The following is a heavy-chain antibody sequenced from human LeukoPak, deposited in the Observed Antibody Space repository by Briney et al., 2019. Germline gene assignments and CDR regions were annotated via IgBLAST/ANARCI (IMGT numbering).Heavy chain of an antibody. V-gene: IGHV4-34*01. J-gene: IGHJ4*02. CDR3: ARFPAAAGTYASDY. D-gene: IGHD6-13*01. Sequence: SETLSLTCAVYGGSFSGYYWRWIRQPPGKGLEWIGEINHSGSTNYNPSLKSRVTISVDTSKNQFSLKLSSVTAADTAVYYCARFPAAAGTYASDYWGQGTLVTVSS. CDR1: GGSFSGYY. CDR2: INHSGST.